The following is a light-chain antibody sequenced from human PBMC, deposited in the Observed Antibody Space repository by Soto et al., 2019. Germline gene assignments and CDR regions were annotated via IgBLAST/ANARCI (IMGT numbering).Light chain of an antibody. CDR1: SSDVGGYNC. Sequence: QSALTQPRSVSGSPGQSVTISCTGTSSDVGGYNCVSWYQQHPGKAPQLIIYDVTQRPSGVPDRFSGSKSGNTASLSISGLQAEDEADYHCCSHSASYTFVFGTGTKVNVL. V-gene: IGLV2-11*01. CDR2: DVT. CDR3: CSHSASYTFV. J-gene: IGLJ1*01.